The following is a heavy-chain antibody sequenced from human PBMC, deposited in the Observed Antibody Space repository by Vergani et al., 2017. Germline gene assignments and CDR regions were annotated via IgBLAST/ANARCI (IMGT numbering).Heavy chain of an antibody. Sequence: EVQLVESGGGLVQPGGSLRLSCAASGFTFSSYDMNWVRQAPGKGLEWVSYISSSGSTIYYADSVKGRFTISRDNAKNSLDLQMNSLRAEDTAVYYCAGEGNWHAFDIWGQGTMVTVSS. D-gene: IGHD1-20*01. CDR1: GFTFSSYD. V-gene: IGHV3-48*03. CDR2: ISSSGSTI. CDR3: AGEGNWHAFDI. J-gene: IGHJ3*02.